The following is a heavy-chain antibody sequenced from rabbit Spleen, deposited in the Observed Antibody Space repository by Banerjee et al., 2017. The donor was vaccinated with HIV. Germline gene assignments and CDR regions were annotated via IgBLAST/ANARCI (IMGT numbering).Heavy chain of an antibody. Sequence: QEQLVESGGGLVQPEGSLTLTCKASGFDFGSGYYICWVRQAPGKGLEWIGCIYPDHSGSTAYTTWAKGRFTISKTSSTTVTLQMTSLTAADTATYVCARGSAAMTMVITGFYLNLWGPGTLVTVS. CDR3: ARGSAAMTMVITGFYLNL. J-gene: IGHJ4*01. V-gene: IGHV1S45*01. CDR2: IYPDHSGST. D-gene: IGHD2-1*01. CDR1: GFDFGSGYY.